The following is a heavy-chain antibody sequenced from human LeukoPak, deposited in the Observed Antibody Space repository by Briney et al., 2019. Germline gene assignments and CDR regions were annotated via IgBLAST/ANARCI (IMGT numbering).Heavy chain of an antibody. V-gene: IGHV3-23*01. Sequence: PGGSLRLSCAASGFTFSSYAMSWVRQAPGKGLEWVSAISGSGGSTYYADSVKGRFTISRDNSKNTLYLQMNSLRAGDTAVYYCAKGSMSGYSSGWYPDYWGQGTLVTVSS. D-gene: IGHD6-19*01. CDR2: ISGSGGST. CDR3: AKGSMSGYSSGWYPDY. J-gene: IGHJ4*02. CDR1: GFTFSSYA.